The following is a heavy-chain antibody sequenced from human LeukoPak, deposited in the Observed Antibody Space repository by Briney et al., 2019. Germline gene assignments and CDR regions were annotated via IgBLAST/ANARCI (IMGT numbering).Heavy chain of an antibody. CDR2: IYPGDSDT. CDR1: GYSFTSYW. CDR3: ARHVDDHWNDLDY. J-gene: IGHJ4*02. D-gene: IGHD1-1*01. V-gene: IGHV5-51*01. Sequence: GESLKISCKGSGYSFTSYWIGWVRQMPGKGLEWMGIIYPGDSDTRYSPSFQGQVTISADKSISTAYLQWSSLKASDTAMYSCARHVDDHWNDLDYWGQGTLVTVSS.